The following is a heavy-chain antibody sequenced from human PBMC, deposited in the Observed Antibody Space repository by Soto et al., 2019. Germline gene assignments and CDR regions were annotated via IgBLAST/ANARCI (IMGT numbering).Heavy chain of an antibody. CDR1: GDSISSGDYY. V-gene: IGHV4-30-4*01. Sequence: PSETLSLTCTVSGDSISSGDYYWSWIRQPPGKGLEWIGYIYYSGSTYYKPSLKSRVTISVDTSKNQFSLKLSSVTAADTAVYYCARHGLRAYGDYVYFDYWGQGTLVTVSS. CDR3: ARHGLRAYGDYVYFDY. CDR2: IYYSGST. D-gene: IGHD4-17*01. J-gene: IGHJ4*02.